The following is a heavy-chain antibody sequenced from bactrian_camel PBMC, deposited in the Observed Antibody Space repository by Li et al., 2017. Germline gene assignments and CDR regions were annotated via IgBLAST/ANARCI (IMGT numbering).Heavy chain of an antibody. CDR3: TPLFGSLGI. J-gene: IGHJ6*01. CDR1: GFNFGDYY. V-gene: IGHV3S5*01. CDR2: VDRDGTIT. Sequence: QVQLVESGGGLVQPGGSLRLSCAASGFNFGDYYMSWVRQAPGKGLEWVSSVDRDGTITKYTDSLAGRFTISRDNAKNTVYLQMNSLKSEDTALYYCTPLFGSLGIWGQGTQVTVS.